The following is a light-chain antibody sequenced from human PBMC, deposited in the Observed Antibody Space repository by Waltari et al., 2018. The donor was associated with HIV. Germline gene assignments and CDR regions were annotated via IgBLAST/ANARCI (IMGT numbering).Light chain of an antibody. CDR1: DDHSTYT. CDR2: VKSDGSH. V-gene: IGLV4-69*02. CDR3: QTWVTAAGTAV. J-gene: IGLJ2*01. Sequence: QLVLTQSPSASASLGASVKFTCTLSDDHSTYTIAWHQQHPEKGPRFLMKVKSDGSHIKGDGIPDRFSGYSSGAERYLTISSLQSEDEAHYYCQTWVTAAGTAVFGGGTKLTVL.